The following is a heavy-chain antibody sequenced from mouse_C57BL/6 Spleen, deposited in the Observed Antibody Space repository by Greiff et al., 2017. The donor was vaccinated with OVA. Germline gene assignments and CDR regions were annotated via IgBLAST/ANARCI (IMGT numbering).Heavy chain of an antibody. J-gene: IGHJ1*03. V-gene: IGHV1-82*01. CDR1: GYAFSSSW. Sequence: QVQLQQSGPELVKPGASVKISCKASGYAFSSSWMNWVKQRPGKGLEWIGRIYPGDGDTNYNGKFKGKATLTADKSSSTAYMQLSSLTSEDSAVYFCARSITSYWYVDVWGTGTTVTVSS. CDR2: IYPGDGDT. D-gene: IGHD1-1*01. CDR3: ARSITSYWYVDV.